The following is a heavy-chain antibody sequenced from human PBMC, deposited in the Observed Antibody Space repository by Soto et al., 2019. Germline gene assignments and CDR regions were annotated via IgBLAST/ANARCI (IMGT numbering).Heavy chain of an antibody. D-gene: IGHD4-17*01. Sequence: GGSLRLSCAASGFIFNTYSMNWVRQAPGKGLEWVSSIDTSGIYKFYADSVKGRFTISRDNARNTLYLQLDSLGAEDTAVYYCARVAGDYASGQWGQGTLVTVSS. V-gene: IGHV3-21*01. CDR1: GFIFNTYS. CDR2: IDTSGIYK. CDR3: ARVAGDYASGQ. J-gene: IGHJ4*02.